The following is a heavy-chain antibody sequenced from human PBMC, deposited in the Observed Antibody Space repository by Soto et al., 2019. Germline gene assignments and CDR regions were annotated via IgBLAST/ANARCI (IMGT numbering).Heavy chain of an antibody. D-gene: IGHD3-10*01. CDR2: ISSSSSYI. Sequence: EVQLVESGGGLVKPGGSLRLSCAASGFTFSSYSMNWVRQAPGKGLEWVSSISSSSSYIYYADSVKGRFTISRDNAKNSLDLQMNSLRAEDTAVYYCARDGYGSGRYSPSYYYYGMEVWGQGTTVTVSS. CDR1: GFTFSSYS. CDR3: ARDGYGSGRYSPSYYYYGMEV. V-gene: IGHV3-21*01. J-gene: IGHJ6*01.